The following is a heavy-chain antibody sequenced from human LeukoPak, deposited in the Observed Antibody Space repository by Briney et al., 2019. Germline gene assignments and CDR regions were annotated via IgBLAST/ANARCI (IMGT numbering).Heavy chain of an antibody. CDR2: ISSSSSYI. V-gene: IGHV3-21*01. Sequence: GGSLRLSCAASGFTFNSYSMNWVRQAPGKGLEWVSSISSSSSYIYYADSVKGRFTISRDNAKNSLYLQMNSLRAEDTAVYYCARSTNIVVVPAAPPRDAEYFQHWGQGTLVTVSS. CDR3: ARSTNIVVVPAAPPRDAEYFQH. J-gene: IGHJ1*01. D-gene: IGHD2-2*01. CDR1: GFTFNSYS.